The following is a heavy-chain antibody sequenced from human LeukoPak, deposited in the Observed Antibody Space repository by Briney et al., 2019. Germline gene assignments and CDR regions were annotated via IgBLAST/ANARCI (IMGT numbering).Heavy chain of an antibody. CDR3: ARGLGVVTAQSEQPKPRYFDL. Sequence: ASVKVSCKASGYTFISYGISWVRQAPGQGLEWMGWISGYNGNTNYAQNLQGRVTMTTDTSTSTAYMELRSLRSDDTAVYYCARGLGVVTAQSEQPKPRYFDLWGRSPDLPVSS. CDR1: GYTFISYG. V-gene: IGHV1-18*01. D-gene: IGHD2-21*02. J-gene: IGHJ2*01. CDR2: ISGYNGNT.